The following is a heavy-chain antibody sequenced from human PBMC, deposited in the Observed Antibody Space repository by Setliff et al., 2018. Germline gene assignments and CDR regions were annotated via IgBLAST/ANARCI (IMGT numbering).Heavy chain of an antibody. CDR3: ARTGTTYYFPCMDV. J-gene: IGHJ6*03. Sequence: SETLSLTCAVSGAAISTYHWSWLRQPPGKGLEWIGYVSYGGSTKYNPSLESRVTISLDAPKNQFSLKLTSVPAADTAVYYCARTGTTYYFPCMDVWGKGTTVTVSS. D-gene: IGHD3-10*01. V-gene: IGHV4-59*08. CDR2: VSYGGST. CDR1: GAAISTYH.